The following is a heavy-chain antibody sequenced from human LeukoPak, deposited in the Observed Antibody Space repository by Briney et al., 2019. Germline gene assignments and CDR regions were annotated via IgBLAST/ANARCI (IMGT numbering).Heavy chain of an antibody. CDR2: IYHSGST. CDR3: ASYSSSWHAFDI. D-gene: IGHD6-13*01. J-gene: IGHJ3*02. V-gene: IGHV4-38-2*01. CDR1: GSSISSGYY. Sequence: PSETLPLTCAVSGSSISSGYYWGWIRQPPGTGLEWIGTIYHSGSTYYNPPLKSRVTISVDTSKNQFSLNLSSVTAADTAVYYCASYSSSWHAFDIWGQGTMVTVSS.